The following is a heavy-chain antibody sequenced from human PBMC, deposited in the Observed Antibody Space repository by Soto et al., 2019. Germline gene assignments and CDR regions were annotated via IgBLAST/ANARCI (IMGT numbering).Heavy chain of an antibody. V-gene: IGHV1-18*04. D-gene: IGHD2-2*01. CDR2: ISAYNGNS. Sequence: ASVKVSCKASAYTFTSYGITWVRQAPGQGLEWVGWISAYNGNSNYAQKYEGRVTMTTDTSTSTAYMELSSLRSDDTAVYYCARIADCRTTSCSFPSRFHVRGYYYYYGLDAWRQGTTGTVSS. CDR1: AYTFTSYG. J-gene: IGHJ6*01. CDR3: ARIADCRTTSCSFPSRFHVRGYYYYYGLDA.